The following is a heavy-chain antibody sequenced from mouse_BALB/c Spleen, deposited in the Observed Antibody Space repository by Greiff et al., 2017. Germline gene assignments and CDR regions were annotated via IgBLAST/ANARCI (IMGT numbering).Heavy chain of an antibody. Sequence: VQLQQSGPELGKPGASAKMSCKAPGYTFTSYVMHWGKQKPGQGLEWIGYINPYNDGTQYNEKFKGKTTLTSDKSSSKAYMELSSLTSEDSAFYYCARSGLRVGYFDYWGQGTTLTVSS. CDR3: ARSGLRVGYFDY. CDR2: INPYNDGT. J-gene: IGHJ2*01. V-gene: IGHV1-14*01. D-gene: IGHD3-1*01. CDR1: GYTFTSYV.